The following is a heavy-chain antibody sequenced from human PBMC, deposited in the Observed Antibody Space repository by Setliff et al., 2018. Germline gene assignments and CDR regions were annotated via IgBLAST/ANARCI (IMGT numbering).Heavy chain of an antibody. CDR1: GYIFTGYY. D-gene: IGHD3-3*01. CDR2: ISPHTGGT. J-gene: IGHJ5*02. CDR3: ASPFPHGWSGYYGVGWFDP. V-gene: IGHV1-2*06. Sequence: ASVKVSCKASGYIFTGYYMHWVRQAPGQGLEWMGRISPHTGGTNSAQKFQGRVTMTRDTSTSTAYMELSSLRSEDTAVYYCASPFPHGWSGYYGVGWFDPWGQGTLVTVSS.